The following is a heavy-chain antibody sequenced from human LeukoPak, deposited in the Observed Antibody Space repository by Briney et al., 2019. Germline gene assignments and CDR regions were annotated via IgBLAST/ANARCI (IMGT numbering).Heavy chain of an antibody. CDR2: ISYDGSNK. CDR3: ARGDSSSWFKIDY. V-gene: IGHV3-30*04. Sequence: PEGSLRLSCAASGFTFSSYAMHWVRQAPGKGLEWVAVISYDGSNKYYADSVKGRFTISRDNSKNTLYLQMNSLRAEDTAVYYCARGDSSSWFKIDYWGQGTLVTVSS. D-gene: IGHD6-13*01. J-gene: IGHJ4*02. CDR1: GFTFSSYA.